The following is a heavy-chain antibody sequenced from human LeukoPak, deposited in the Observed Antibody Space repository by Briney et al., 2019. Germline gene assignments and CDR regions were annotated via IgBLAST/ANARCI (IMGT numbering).Heavy chain of an antibody. D-gene: IGHD4-17*01. CDR1: GYTFTIYD. CDR3: AVHLPGDYLDP. CDR2: MNPDSGNT. J-gene: IGHJ5*02. V-gene: IGHV1-8*01. Sequence: ASVKVPCKASGYTFTIYDINWVRQAAGQGLEWMGWMNPDSGNTDFAQKFQGRVTMTRNTSISTAYMELSSLTSEDTAVHYCAVHLPGDYLDPWGQGTLVTVSS.